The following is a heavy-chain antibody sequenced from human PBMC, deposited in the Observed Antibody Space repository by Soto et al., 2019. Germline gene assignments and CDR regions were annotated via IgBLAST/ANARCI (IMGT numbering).Heavy chain of an antibody. D-gene: IGHD1-1*01. CDR3: ARGRYGDY. J-gene: IGHJ4*02. CDR2: ISAHNGNT. V-gene: IGHV1-18*01. CDR1: GYGFTTYG. Sequence: QVHLVQSGAEVKKPGASVKVSCKGSGYGFTTYGITWVRQAPGRGRVWMAWISAHNGNTSYAQKLQGRVTVTRDTSTSTAYMEMSSLRSDDKAVYYCARGRYGDYWGQGALVTVSS.